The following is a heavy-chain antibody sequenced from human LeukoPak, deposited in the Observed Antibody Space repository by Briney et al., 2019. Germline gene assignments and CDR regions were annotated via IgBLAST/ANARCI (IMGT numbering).Heavy chain of an antibody. CDR1: GFTFTNAW. J-gene: IGHJ3*01. D-gene: IGHD2-21*01. Sequence: GGSLRLSCAASGFTFTNAWMGWVRQAPEKGLEWVGRIKSKTDGGTADYAAPVKGRFTISRDDSKSTLYLQMNSLKSGDTAVYYCITADSQAFDVWGQGTMVTVSS. CDR3: ITADSQAFDV. V-gene: IGHV3-15*01. CDR2: IKSKTDGGTA.